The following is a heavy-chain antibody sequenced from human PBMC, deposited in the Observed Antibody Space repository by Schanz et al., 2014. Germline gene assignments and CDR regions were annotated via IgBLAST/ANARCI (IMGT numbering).Heavy chain of an antibody. J-gene: IGHJ4*02. CDR2: ISDRGDGT. D-gene: IGHD6-19*01. Sequence: EVQLVESGGGLVQPGRSLRLSCAASGFTFDDYAMHWVLQAPGRGLEWVSGISDRGDGTNYGDSVRGRFTISRDNSRNTVYLQMNNVGVDDTATYYCVKTDAGWRFDYWGQGTLVIVSS. CDR1: GFTFDDYA. CDR3: VKTDAGWRFDY. V-gene: IGHV3-9*01.